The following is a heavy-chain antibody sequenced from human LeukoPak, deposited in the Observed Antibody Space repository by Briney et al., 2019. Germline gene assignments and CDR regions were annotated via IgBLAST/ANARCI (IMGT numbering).Heavy chain of an antibody. J-gene: IGHJ4*02. CDR2: ISYDGSNK. D-gene: IGHD3-22*01. V-gene: IGHV3-30*18. CDR1: GFTFSSYA. CDR3: ANLDYYDSSGYYQIDY. Sequence: PGGSLRLSCAASGFTFSSYAMSWVRQAPGKGLEWVAVISYDGSNKYYADSVKGRFTISRDNSKNTLYLQMNSLRAEDTAVYYCANLDYYDSSGYYQIDYWGQGTLVTVSS.